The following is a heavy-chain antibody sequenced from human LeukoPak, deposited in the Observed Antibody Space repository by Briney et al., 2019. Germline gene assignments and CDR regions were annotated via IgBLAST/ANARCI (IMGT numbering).Heavy chain of an antibody. CDR2: IYRGGTT. Sequence: GGSLRLSCAASGFTVRSNYMSWVRQAPGKGLEWVSVIYRGGTTYYADSVKGRFTISRDNSKNTLYLQMNSLRAEDTAVYYCSRDSSGYHFDDWGQGTLVTVSS. CDR1: GFTVRSNY. CDR3: SRDSSGYHFDD. V-gene: IGHV3-66*01. J-gene: IGHJ4*02. D-gene: IGHD3-22*01.